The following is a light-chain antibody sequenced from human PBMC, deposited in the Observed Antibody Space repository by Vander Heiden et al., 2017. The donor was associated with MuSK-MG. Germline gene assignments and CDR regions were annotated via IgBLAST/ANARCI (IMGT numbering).Light chain of an antibody. CDR2: RDT. CDR3: QSTDSSDTYV. V-gene: IGLV3-25*03. Sequence: YELTQPLSVSVSPGQTARITCSGDALAKESAFWYQLKPGQAPVLIISRDTERPSGIPERFSGSSSGTTVTLTISGVQAEDEADYFCQSTDSSDTYVCGTGT. CDR1: ALAKES. J-gene: IGLJ1*01.